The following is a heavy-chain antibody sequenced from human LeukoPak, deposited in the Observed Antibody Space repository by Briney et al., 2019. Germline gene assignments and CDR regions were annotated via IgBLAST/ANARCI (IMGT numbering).Heavy chain of an antibody. V-gene: IGHV3-48*04. D-gene: IGHD6-13*01. CDR3: ARDMGLLAAAGLWFDP. J-gene: IGHJ5*02. CDR1: GFNVGSNY. Sequence: GGSLRLSCAASGFNVGSNYINWVRRAPGKGLEWVSYISSSGSTIYYADSVKGRFTISRDNAKNSLYLQMNSLRAEDTAVYYCARDMGLLAAAGLWFDPWGQGTLVTVSS. CDR2: ISSSGSTI.